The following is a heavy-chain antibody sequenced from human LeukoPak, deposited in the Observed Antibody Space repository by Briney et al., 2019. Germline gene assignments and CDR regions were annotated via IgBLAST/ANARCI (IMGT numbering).Heavy chain of an antibody. V-gene: IGHV1-2*02. CDR1: GYTFTGDY. J-gene: IGHJ4*02. Sequence: ASVKVSCKASGYTFTGDYMHWVRQAPGQGLEWMGWINPNSGGTNYAQKFQGRVTMTRDTSISTAYMELSRLRSDDTAVYYCARDLGVYDFWSGYFLSAAQYYFDYWGQGTLVTVSS. D-gene: IGHD3-3*01. CDR3: ARDLGVYDFWSGYFLSAAQYYFDY. CDR2: INPNSGGT.